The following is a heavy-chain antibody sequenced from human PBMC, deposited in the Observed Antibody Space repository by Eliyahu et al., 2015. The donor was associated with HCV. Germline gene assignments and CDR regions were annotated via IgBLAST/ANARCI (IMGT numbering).Heavy chain of an antibody. CDR2: IYYSGST. J-gene: IGHJ5*02. CDR3: ASGGGGIAVAGTGGWFDP. Sequence: QVQLQESGPGLVKPSETLSLTCSVSGGSISSYYWSWIRQPPGKGLEWIGDIYYSGSTNHNPSLKGRVTISVDTSKNQFSLKLSSMTAADTAVYYCASGGGGIAVAGTGGWFDPWGQGTLVTVSS. V-gene: IGHV4-59*01. CDR1: GGSISSYY. D-gene: IGHD6-19*01.